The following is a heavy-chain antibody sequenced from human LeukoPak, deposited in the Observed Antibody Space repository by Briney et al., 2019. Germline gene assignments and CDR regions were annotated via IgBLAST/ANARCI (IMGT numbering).Heavy chain of an antibody. CDR3: AREVGIRGHFDY. Sequence: ASVKVSCKTSGYTFTNFYMHWVRQAPGQGLEXXXIINPSGANTXXXXXXXXRVTMTRDTSTTTVYMELSSLRSQDTAVYYCAREVGIRGHFDYWGRGTPVTVSS. J-gene: IGHJ4*02. V-gene: IGHV1-46*01. D-gene: IGHD1-26*01. CDR1: GYTFTNFY. CDR2: INPSGANT.